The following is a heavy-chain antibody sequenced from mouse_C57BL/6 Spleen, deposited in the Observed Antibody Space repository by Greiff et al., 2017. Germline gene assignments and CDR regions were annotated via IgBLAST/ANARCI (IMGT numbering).Heavy chain of an antibody. D-gene: IGHD1-1*01. CDR1: GYTFTSYW. J-gene: IGHJ1*03. CDR3: ARGLLLRGTWYFDV. Sequence: QVQLQQPGAELVMPGASVKLSCKASGYTFTSYWMHWVKQRPGQGLEWIGEIDPSDSYTNYNQKFKGKSTLTVDKSSSTAYLQLSSLTSEDSAVYYGARGLLLRGTWYFDVWGTGTTVTVSS. CDR2: IDPSDSYT. V-gene: IGHV1-69*01.